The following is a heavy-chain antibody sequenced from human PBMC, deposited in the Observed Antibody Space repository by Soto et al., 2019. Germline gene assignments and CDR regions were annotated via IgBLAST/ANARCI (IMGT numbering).Heavy chain of an antibody. Sequence: PGESLKISCKGSGYSFTSYWIGWVRQMPGKGLEWMGIIYPGDSDTRYSPSFQGQVTISADKSISTAYLQWSSLKASDTAMYYCARVPAGYCSSTSCSTPYFDYWGQGTLVTVSS. J-gene: IGHJ4*02. D-gene: IGHD2-2*01. V-gene: IGHV5-51*01. CDR3: ARVPAGYCSSTSCSTPYFDY. CDR1: GYSFTSYW. CDR2: IYPGDSDT.